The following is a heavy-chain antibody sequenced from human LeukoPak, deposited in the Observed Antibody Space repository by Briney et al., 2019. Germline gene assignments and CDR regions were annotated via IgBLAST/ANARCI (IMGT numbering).Heavy chain of an antibody. J-gene: IGHJ6*04. CDR1: GGSLSNYF. CDR3: ARDIGSRI. V-gene: IGHV4-4*07. CDR2: IHASGGT. D-gene: IGHD1-26*01. Sequence: SETLSLTCTVSGGSLSNYFWSWIRQPAGTGLEWIGRIHASGGTYYNPSLKSRVSMSIDLSKNQFSLSLNSVTAADTAVFYCARDIGSRIWGKGTTVIVSS.